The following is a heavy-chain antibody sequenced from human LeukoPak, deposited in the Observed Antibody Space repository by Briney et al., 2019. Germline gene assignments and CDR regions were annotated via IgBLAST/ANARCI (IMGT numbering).Heavy chain of an antibody. CDR2: IYTSGSN. D-gene: IGHD3-10*01. CDR3: ARGRRFGAKPMGY. V-gene: IGHV4-4*07. CDR1: GGSISSYY. J-gene: IGHJ4*02. Sequence: AETLSLTCTVSGGSISSYYGSWIRQPAGKGLEWIGHIYTSGSNNYNPSLKSRVTISVDTSKNQFSLKLSSVTAADTAVYYCARGRRFGAKPMGYWGQGTLVTVSS.